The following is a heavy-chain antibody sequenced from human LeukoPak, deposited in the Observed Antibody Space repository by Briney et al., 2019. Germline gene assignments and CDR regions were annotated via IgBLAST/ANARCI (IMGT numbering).Heavy chain of an antibody. J-gene: IGHJ5*02. CDR1: GFTFGDYA. CDR2: IRSKAYGGTS. Sequence: GRSLRLSCTASGFTFGDYAMSLFRQAPGKGLEWVGFIRSKAYGGTSEYAASVKGRFTISRDDSKSIAYLQMNSLKTEDTAVYYCYYYGSGSYYNGTYNWFDPWGQGTLVTVSS. CDR3: YYYGSGSYYNGTYNWFDP. V-gene: IGHV3-49*03. D-gene: IGHD3-10*01.